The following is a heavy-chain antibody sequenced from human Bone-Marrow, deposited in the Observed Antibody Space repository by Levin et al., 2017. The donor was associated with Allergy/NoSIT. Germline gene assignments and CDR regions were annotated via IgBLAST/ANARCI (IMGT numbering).Heavy chain of an antibody. V-gene: IGHV3-23*01. CDR2: ISASGGST. J-gene: IGHJ4*02. D-gene: IGHD6-19*01. CDR3: ATQGVAGYFDY. Sequence: GESLKISCAASGFTFSNYAMSWVRQAPGKGLEWVSAISASGGSTYYADSVKGRFTISRDNSKNTLYLRMNSLRAEDTAVYYCATQGVAGYFDYWGQGTLVTVSS. CDR1: GFTFSNYA.